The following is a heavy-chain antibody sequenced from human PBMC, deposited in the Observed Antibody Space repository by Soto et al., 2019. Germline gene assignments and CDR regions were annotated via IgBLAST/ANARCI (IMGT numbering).Heavy chain of an antibody. CDR2: ISAGGGSP. Sequence: PGGSLRLSCAASGFIFNNYAMSWVRQAPGKGLEWVSFISAGGGSPNYADSVKGRFTISRDNSKNMVYLQMNSLRAEDTAVYYCAKGNYDFWSGYLNWFDPWGQGTLVTVSS. J-gene: IGHJ5*02. V-gene: IGHV3-23*01. CDR1: GFIFNNYA. CDR3: AKGNYDFWSGYLNWFDP. D-gene: IGHD3-3*01.